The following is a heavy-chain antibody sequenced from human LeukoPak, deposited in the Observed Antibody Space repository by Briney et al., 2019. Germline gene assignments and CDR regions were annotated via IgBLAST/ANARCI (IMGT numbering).Heavy chain of an antibody. CDR2: ISADNGNT. V-gene: IGHV1-3*01. Sequence: ASVKVSCKASGYTFSSYAMHWVRQAPGQRLEWMGWISADNGNTGYPQKFQGRVTITRDTSASTVYIDLSSLTSEDTAVYYCARQWGPQWLVQHYWGQGTLVIVSS. J-gene: IGHJ4*02. CDR3: ARQWGPQWLVQHY. CDR1: GYTFSSYA. D-gene: IGHD6-19*01.